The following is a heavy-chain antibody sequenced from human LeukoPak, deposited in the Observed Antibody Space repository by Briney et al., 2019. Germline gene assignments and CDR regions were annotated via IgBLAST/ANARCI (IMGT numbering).Heavy chain of an antibody. D-gene: IGHD2-2*01. Sequence: GGSLRLSCAASGFTISTYYMTWVRHAPRQGLERVSVMCSGGSTYSADSAKRRFTVSRDNSTNTPYLQMNSLRAEDTAMYYCARGLGYCTSTTCLLPFDYWGQGTLVTVSS. J-gene: IGHJ4*02. CDR1: GFTISTYY. CDR2: MCSGGST. CDR3: ARGLGYCTSTTCLLPFDY. V-gene: IGHV3-53*01.